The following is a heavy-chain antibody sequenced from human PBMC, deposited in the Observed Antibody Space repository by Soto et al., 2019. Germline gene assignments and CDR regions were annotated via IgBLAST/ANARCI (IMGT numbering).Heavy chain of an antibody. CDR3: VSSMNWALLTVGPTKAPRYFAN. CDR1: NYSISSAYY. Sequence: PSETLSLTCVVSNYSISSAYYWGWIRQPPGKGLEWIGSIYHSGNTYYTPSLRSRISIFLDKSKSQFSLRVTSVSASDTAVYYCVSSMNWALLTVGPTKAPRYFANSGQRTPVPVSS. V-gene: IGHV4-38-2*01. D-gene: IGHD1-26*01. CDR2: IYHSGNT. J-gene: IGHJ4*02.